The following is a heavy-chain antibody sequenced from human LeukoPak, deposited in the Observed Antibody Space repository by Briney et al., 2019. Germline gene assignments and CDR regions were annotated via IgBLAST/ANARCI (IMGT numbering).Heavy chain of an antibody. CDR2: ISSSGSTI. V-gene: IGHV3-11*01. J-gene: IGHJ5*02. D-gene: IGHD6-13*01. CDR1: GFTFSDYY. Sequence: PGGSLRLSCAASGFTFSDYYMSWIRQAPGKGLEWVSYISSSGSTIYYADSVKGRFTISRDNAKNSLYLQMNSLRAEGTAVYYCARKRSSSWRFDPWGQGTLVTVSS. CDR3: ARKRSSSWRFDP.